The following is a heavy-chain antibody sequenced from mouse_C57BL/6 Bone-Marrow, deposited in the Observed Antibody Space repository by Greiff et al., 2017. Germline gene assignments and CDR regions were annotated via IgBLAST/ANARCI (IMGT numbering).Heavy chain of an antibody. CDR2: INPYNGGT. CDR3: ARNGSRLYYFDY. J-gene: IGHJ2*01. V-gene: IGHV1-19*01. CDR1: GYTFTDYY. D-gene: IGHD1-1*01. Sequence: VQLKESGPVLVKPGASVKMSCKASGYTFTDYYMNWVKQSHGKSLEWIGVINPYNGGTSYNQKFKGKATLTVDKSSSTAYMELNSLTSEDSAVYYCARNGSRLYYFDYWGQGTTLTVSS.